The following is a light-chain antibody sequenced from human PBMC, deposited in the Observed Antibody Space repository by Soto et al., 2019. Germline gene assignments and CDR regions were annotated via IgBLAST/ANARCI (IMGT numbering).Light chain of an antibody. CDR1: QRINGE. Sequence: EIVMTQSPATLSVSPGERATLSCRASQRINGELAWYQQRPGQPPRLLIYGESTRATGVPDRFSGSGSGSDFTLTISWLQSEDFAVYYCQQGHDWPLTFGQGTRLDI. J-gene: IGKJ2*01. CDR2: GES. V-gene: IGKV3-15*01. CDR3: QQGHDWPLT.